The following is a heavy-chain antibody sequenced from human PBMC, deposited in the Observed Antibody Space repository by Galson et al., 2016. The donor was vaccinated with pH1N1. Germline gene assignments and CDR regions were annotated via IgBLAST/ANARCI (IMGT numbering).Heavy chain of an antibody. CDR1: GFTFTNYA. V-gene: IGHV3-23*01. D-gene: IGHD6-6*01. Sequence: SLRLSCAASGFTFTNYAIHWVRQAPGKGLEWVSFISVSSLSTYYADSVKGRFTISRDTSKNTVYLQMNSLRAEDTAVYYCAKDRKQRVVELWSFDLWGRGTLVTVSS. J-gene: IGHJ2*01. CDR3: AKDRKQRVVELWSFDL. CDR2: ISVSSLST.